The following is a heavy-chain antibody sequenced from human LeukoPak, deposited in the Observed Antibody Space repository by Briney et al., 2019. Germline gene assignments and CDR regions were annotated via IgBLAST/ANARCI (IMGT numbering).Heavy chain of an antibody. J-gene: IGHJ4*02. CDR1: GFIFRSHC. V-gene: IGHV3-48*04. CDR2: ISPGGNTI. CDR3: ARVRGPTVTTMYFDY. Sequence: GGSLRLSCAGSGFIFRSHCMIWVRQAPGRGLEWVSYISPGGNTIYYADSMKGRFTVSRDDAKNSLSLHMNSLRAEDTAVYYCARVRGPTVTTMYFDYWGQGTLVTVSS. D-gene: IGHD4-17*01.